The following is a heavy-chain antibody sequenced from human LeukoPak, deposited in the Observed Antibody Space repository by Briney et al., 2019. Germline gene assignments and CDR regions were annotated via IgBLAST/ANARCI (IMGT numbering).Heavy chain of an antibody. CDR1: GGSISSYY. V-gene: IGHV4-4*07. CDR3: ARVTNPGCCYNDD. CDR2: IYSSGGN. J-gene: IGHJ4*01. D-gene: IGHD2-2*02. Sequence: SETLSLTCTVSGGSISSYYWSWIRQPAGKGLEWIRRIYSSGGNNSNPSLKSRVTISVDTSKNQSSLKLNSVTAADTAVYYCARVTNPGCCYNDDWGQGSLVTLSS.